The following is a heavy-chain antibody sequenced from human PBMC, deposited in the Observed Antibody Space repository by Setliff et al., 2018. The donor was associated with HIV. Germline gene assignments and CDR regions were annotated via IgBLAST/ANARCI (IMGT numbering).Heavy chain of an antibody. J-gene: IGHJ4*02. Sequence: ASVKVSCKASGYNFTSHDINWVRQAPGQGLEWMGWMNPKSGNTGYARKFQGRVTMTRKTSISTAYMELRSLRSDDTAVYYCARGYCSSTSCYGIYYFDNWGQGTPITVSS. CDR1: GYNFTSHD. CDR2: MNPKSGNT. CDR3: ARGYCSSTSCYGIYYFDN. D-gene: IGHD2-2*01. V-gene: IGHV1-8*01.